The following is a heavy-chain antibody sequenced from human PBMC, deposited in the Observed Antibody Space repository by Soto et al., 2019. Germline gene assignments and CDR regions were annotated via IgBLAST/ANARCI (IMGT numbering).Heavy chain of an antibody. CDR3: AKDPLAQHYYDSSGYLGIDY. Sequence: PGGSLRLSCAASGFTFSSYAMSWVRQAPGKGLEWVSAISGSGGSTYYADSVKGRFTISRDNSKNTLYLQMNSLRAEDTAVYYCAKDPLAQHYYDSSGYLGIDYWGQGTLVTVSS. J-gene: IGHJ4*02. CDR1: GFTFSSYA. V-gene: IGHV3-23*01. D-gene: IGHD3-22*01. CDR2: ISGSGGST.